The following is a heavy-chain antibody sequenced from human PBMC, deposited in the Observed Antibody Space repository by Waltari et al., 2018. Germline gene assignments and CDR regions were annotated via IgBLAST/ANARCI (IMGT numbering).Heavy chain of an antibody. CDR3: AKEPRGGETDIVVVVAATPEGPFDY. D-gene: IGHD2-15*01. CDR2: ISGSGGST. J-gene: IGHJ4*02. V-gene: IGHV3-23*01. Sequence: PGKGLEWVSAISGSGGSTYYADSVKGRFTISRDNSKNTLYLQMNSLRAEDTAVYYCAKEPRGGETDIVVVVAATPEGPFDYWGQGTLVTVSS.